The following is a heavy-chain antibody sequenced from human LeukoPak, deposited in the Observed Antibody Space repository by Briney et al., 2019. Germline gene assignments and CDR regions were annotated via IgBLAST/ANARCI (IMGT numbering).Heavy chain of an antibody. D-gene: IGHD3-22*01. Sequence: TSVKVSCKASDYTFTSYGISWVRQAPGQGLEWMGWISAYNGNTNYAQKLQGRVTMTTDTSTSTAYMELRSLRSDDTAVYYCARLDEYYDSSGYFDYWGQGTLVTVSS. V-gene: IGHV1-18*01. J-gene: IGHJ4*02. CDR1: DYTFTSYG. CDR3: ARLDEYYDSSGYFDY. CDR2: ISAYNGNT.